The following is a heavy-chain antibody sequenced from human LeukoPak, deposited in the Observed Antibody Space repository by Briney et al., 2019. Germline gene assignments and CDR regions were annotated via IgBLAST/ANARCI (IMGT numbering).Heavy chain of an antibody. D-gene: IGHD6-13*01. CDR1: GSMFTELS. V-gene: IGHV1-24*01. CDR3: AGAAAVSGFDY. CDR2: FHPEDGET. Sequence: ASVKVSCKVSGSMFTELSMHWVRQAPGKGLEWMGGFHPEDGETIYAQKFQGRVTMTRDTSTSTVYMELSSLRSEDTAVYYCAGAAAVSGFDYWGQGTLVTVSS. J-gene: IGHJ4*02.